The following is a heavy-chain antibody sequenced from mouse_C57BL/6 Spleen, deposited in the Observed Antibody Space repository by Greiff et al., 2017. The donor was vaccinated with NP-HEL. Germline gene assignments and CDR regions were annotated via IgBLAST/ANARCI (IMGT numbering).Heavy chain of an antibody. D-gene: IGHD2-4*01. CDR1: GYTFTSYD. Sequence: QVQLQQSGPELVKPGASVKLSCTASGYTFTSYDITWVHQRPGQGLEWIGWIYPRDGSTKYNEKFKGKATLTVDTSSSTAYMELHSLTSEDSAVYFCARLITDWYCDVWGTGTTVTVSS. CDR3: ARLITDWYCDV. J-gene: IGHJ1*03. CDR2: IYPRDGST. V-gene: IGHV1-85*01.